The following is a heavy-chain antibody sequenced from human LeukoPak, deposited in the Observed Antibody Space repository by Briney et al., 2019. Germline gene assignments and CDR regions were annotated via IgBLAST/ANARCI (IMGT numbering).Heavy chain of an antibody. Sequence: GGSLRLYCVASGFTVSSKYMSWVRQAPGQGLEWVSVIYSGGSTYYGESVKGRFTISRDNSKNTVYLQMNALRAEDSAVYYCARGTVWRLGSYGLDVWGQGTTVTVSS. CDR1: GFTVSSKY. CDR3: ARGTVWRLGSYGLDV. CDR2: IYSGGST. D-gene: IGHD3-16*01. V-gene: IGHV3-53*01. J-gene: IGHJ6*02.